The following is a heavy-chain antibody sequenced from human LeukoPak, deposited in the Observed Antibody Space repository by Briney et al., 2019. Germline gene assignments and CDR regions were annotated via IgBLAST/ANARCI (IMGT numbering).Heavy chain of an antibody. D-gene: IGHD6-13*01. CDR3: ARDRYSSSWYSPPTDY. Sequence: ASVKVSCKASGYTFTSYGISWVRQAPGQGLEWMGWISAYNGNTNYAQKLQGRVTMTTDTSTSTAYMELRSLRSDDTAVYYCARDRYSSSWYSPPTDYWGQGTLVTVSS. CDR1: GYTFTSYG. J-gene: IGHJ4*02. V-gene: IGHV1-18*01. CDR2: ISAYNGNT.